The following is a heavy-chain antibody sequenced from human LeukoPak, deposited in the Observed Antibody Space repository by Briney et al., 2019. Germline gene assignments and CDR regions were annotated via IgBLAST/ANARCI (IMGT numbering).Heavy chain of an antibody. CDR2: IYHSGST. Sequence: SETLSLTCTVSGGSISSYHWSWIRQPPGKGLEWIGYIYHSGSTNYNPSLKSRVTMSVDTSKNQFSLKLRSVTAADTAVFYCARENWVFDYWGQGILVTVSS. CDR1: GGSISSYH. CDR3: ARENWVFDY. D-gene: IGHD7-27*01. V-gene: IGHV4-59*01. J-gene: IGHJ4*02.